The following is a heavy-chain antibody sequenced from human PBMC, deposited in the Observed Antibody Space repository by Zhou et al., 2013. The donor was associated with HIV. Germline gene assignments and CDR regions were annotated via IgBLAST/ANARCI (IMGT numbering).Heavy chain of an antibody. CDR2: INPNSGGT. D-gene: IGHD7-27*01. CDR3: ARNWAGASNYFDP. V-gene: IGHV1-2*02. CDR1: GYTFTDYY. J-gene: IGHJ5*02. Sequence: QVQLVQSGAEVKKPGASVKVSCKASGYTFTDYYIHWVRQAPGQGLEWLGWINPNSGGTNFAQRFQGRVTMTRDTSISTAYMELSRLRSDDTAVYSCARNWAGASNYFDPWGQGTLVTVSS.